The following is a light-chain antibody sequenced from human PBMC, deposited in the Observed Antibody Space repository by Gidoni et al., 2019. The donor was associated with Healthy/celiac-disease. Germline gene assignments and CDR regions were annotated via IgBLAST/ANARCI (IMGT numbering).Light chain of an antibody. CDR3: QQYYSTPLT. Sequence: DIVMTQSPDSLAVSLGERATIHCKSSQSVLYSSNNKNYLAWYQQKPGQPPKLLIYWASTRESGVPDRFSGSGSGTDFTLTISSLQDEDVAVYYCQQYYSTPLTFGGGTKVEIK. CDR2: WAS. V-gene: IGKV4-1*01. J-gene: IGKJ4*01. CDR1: QSVLYSSNNKNY.